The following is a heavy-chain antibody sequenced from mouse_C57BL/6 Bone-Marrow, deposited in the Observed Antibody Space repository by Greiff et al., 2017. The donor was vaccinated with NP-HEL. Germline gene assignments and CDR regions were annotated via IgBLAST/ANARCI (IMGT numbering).Heavy chain of an antibody. CDR3: TPNWAWFAY. J-gene: IGHJ3*01. CDR1: GFNIKDDY. V-gene: IGHV14-4*01. CDR2: IDPENGDT. D-gene: IGHD4-1*01. Sequence: VQLQQPGAELVRPGASVKLSCTASGFNIKDDYMHWVKQRPEQGLEWIGWIDPENGDTEYASKFQGKATITADTSSNTAYLQLSSLTSEDTAVYYCTPNWAWFAYWGQGTLVTVSA.